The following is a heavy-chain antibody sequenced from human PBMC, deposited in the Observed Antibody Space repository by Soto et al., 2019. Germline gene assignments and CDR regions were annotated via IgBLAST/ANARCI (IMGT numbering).Heavy chain of an antibody. D-gene: IGHD1-1*01. CDR3: ARDVRIAQLSDAFHI. CDR2: ISTYNGNT. CDR1: GYTFTSSG. J-gene: IGHJ3*02. Sequence: QVQLEQSGPEVKKPGASVKVSCKASGYTFTSSGISWVRQTPGQGLEWMGWISTYNGNTKYAQHLQGRVTMTTDTSPSTAYMELRSLRSDDTAVYYCARDVRIAQLSDAFHIWGQGAMVTVSS. V-gene: IGHV1-18*01.